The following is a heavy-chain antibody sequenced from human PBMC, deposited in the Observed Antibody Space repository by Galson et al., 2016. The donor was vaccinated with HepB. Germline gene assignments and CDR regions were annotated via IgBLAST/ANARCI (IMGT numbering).Heavy chain of an antibody. CDR2: IKGDGSVT. D-gene: IGHD2-15*01. CDR3: ARDRGGSAGGYNWFDS. J-gene: IGHJ5*01. CDR1: GFPFSDYW. Sequence: SLRLSCAASGFPFSDYWMHWVRQAPGKGLMWVSRIKGDGSVTDYADSDKGRFTISRDNAKNALYMQMNSWRGDDTAVYYCARDRGGSAGGYNWFDSWGQGMLVTVSS. V-gene: IGHV3-74*01.